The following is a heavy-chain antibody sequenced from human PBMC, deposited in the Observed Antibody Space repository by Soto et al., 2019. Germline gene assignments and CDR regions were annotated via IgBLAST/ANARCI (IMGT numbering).Heavy chain of an antibody. V-gene: IGHV3-53*01. CDR1: GFTVSYNY. J-gene: IGHJ4*02. Sequence: PGGSLRLSCAASGFTVSYNYMTWVRQAPGKGLEWVSVIYGDDSTYYADSVKGRFSISRDNAKVTLFLQVNSLRAEDTALYYCARDGYWGQGTLVTVSS. CDR2: IYGDDST. CDR3: ARDGY.